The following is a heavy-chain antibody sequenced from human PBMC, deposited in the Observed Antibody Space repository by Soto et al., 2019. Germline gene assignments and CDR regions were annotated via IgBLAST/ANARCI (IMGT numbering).Heavy chain of an antibody. CDR3: ARMQDGDYVDY. CDR1: GFTVSSDY. J-gene: IGHJ4*02. CDR2: IYSGGST. Sequence: GGSLRLSCAASGFTVSSDYMSWVRQAPGKGLEWVSVIYSGGSTYYADSVKGRFTISRDNSKNTVYLQMNSLRADDTAVYYCARMQDGDYVDYWGQGTLVTVSS. V-gene: IGHV3-66*01. D-gene: IGHD4-17*01.